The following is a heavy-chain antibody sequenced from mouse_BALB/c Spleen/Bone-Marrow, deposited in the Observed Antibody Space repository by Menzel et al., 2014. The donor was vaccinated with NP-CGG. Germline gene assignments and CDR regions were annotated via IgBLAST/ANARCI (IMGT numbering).Heavy chain of an antibody. V-gene: IGHV1S56*01. CDR2: IYPGDGST. Sequence: VQLVESGPELVKPGASVKMSCKASGYTFTSYYIHWVKQRPGQGLEWIGWIYPGDGSTKYNEKFKGKTTLTADKSSSTAYMLLSSLTSEDSAIYFFARGGGMDYWGQGTSVTVSS. CDR1: GYTFTSYY. J-gene: IGHJ4*01. CDR3: ARGGGMDY.